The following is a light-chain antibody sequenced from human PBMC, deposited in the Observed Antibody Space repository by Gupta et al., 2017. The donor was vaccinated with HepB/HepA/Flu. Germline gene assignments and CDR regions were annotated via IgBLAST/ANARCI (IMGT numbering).Light chain of an antibody. CDR1: SGSIASNY. CDR2: EDN. Sequence: FMLPQPPSVSASPVKTVTISCTRSSGSIASNYVQWYQQRPGSSPTTVIYEDNQRPAGVPDRFSGSIDSSSNSASLTISGLKTEDEADYYCQSYDSSNQVFGGGTKLTVL. J-gene: IGLJ2*01. CDR3: QSYDSSNQV. V-gene: IGLV6-57*01.